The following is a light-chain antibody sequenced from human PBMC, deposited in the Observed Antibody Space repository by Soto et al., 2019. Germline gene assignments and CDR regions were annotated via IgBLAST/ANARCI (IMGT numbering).Light chain of an antibody. Sequence: DIQMTQSPSSLSASVGDRVTITCRASQSISSYLNWYQQKPGKAPNLLIYAASSLQSGVSSRFSGSGSGTDFTLTISSLQPEDFATYYCQQSYSTPRTFGQGTKVDI. J-gene: IGKJ1*01. CDR2: AAS. V-gene: IGKV1-39*01. CDR3: QQSYSTPRT. CDR1: QSISSY.